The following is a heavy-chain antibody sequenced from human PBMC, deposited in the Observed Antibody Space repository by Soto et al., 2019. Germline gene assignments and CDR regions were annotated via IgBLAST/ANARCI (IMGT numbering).Heavy chain of an antibody. Sequence: PGESLKISCYASGYSFTTYCIGLVLQLPGRGLESMGIIYPGDSDTRYSPSFQGQVTISADKSISTAYLQWNSLKASDTAMYYCARGDGGVIMEPFDFWGQGTLVTVSS. D-gene: IGHD3-10*01. CDR1: GYSFTTYC. V-gene: IGHV5-51*01. CDR2: IYPGDSDT. CDR3: ARGDGGVIMEPFDF. J-gene: IGHJ4*02.